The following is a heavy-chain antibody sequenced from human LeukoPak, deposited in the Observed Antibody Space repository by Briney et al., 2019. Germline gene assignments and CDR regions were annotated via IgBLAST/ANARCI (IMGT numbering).Heavy chain of an antibody. CDR3: AXXXRVRDYYYGMDV. CDR2: IYYSGST. J-gene: IGHJ6*02. CDR1: GGSISSYY. V-gene: IGHV4-59*01. D-gene: IGHD6-6*01. Sequence: PSETLSLTCTVSGGSISSYYWSWIRQPPGKGLEWIGYIYYSGSTNYNPSLKSRVTISVDTSKNQFSLKLSSVTAADTAVYYCAXXXRVRDYYYGMDVWGQGTTVTVSS.